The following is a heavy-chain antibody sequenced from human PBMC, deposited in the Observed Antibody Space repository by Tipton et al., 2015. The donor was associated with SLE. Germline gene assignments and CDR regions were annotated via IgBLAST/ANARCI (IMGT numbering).Heavy chain of an antibody. Sequence: QLVQSGAEVKKPGASVKVSCKASGYTFTSYAMHWVRQAPGQRLEWMGWINAGNGNTKYSQKFQGRVTITRDTSASTAYMELSSLRSEDTAVYYCARAFAVAGYFQHWGQGTLVTVSS. D-gene: IGHD6-19*01. V-gene: IGHV1-3*01. J-gene: IGHJ1*01. CDR3: ARAFAVAGYFQH. CDR2: INAGNGNT. CDR1: GYTFTSYA.